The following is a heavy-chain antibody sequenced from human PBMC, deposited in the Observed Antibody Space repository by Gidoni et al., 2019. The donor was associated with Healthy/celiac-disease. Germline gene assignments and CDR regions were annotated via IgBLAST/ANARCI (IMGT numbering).Heavy chain of an antibody. CDR2: SYYSGST. D-gene: IGHD5-12*01. V-gene: IGHV4-39*01. Sequence: QLQLQESGPGLVKPSETLSLTCTVSGGSISSSSYYWGWIRQPPGKGLEWIGSSYYSGSTYYNPSLKSRVTISVDTSKNQFSLKLSSVTAADTAVYYCASKGLGGYVYYFDYWGQGTLVTVSS. J-gene: IGHJ4*02. CDR3: ASKGLGGYVYYFDY. CDR1: GGSISSSSYY.